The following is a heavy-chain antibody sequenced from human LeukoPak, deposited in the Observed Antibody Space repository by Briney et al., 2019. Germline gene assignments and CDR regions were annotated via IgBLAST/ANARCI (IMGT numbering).Heavy chain of an antibody. CDR1: GGSISSYY. D-gene: IGHD5-12*01. J-gene: IGHJ4*02. V-gene: IGHV4-4*09. CDR3: ARGLVATELDY. Sequence: SETLSLTCTVSGGSISSYYWSWIRQPPGKGLEWIGYIYTSGSTNYNPSLKSRVTISVDTSKNQFSRKLSSVTAADTAVYYCARGLVATELDYWGQGTLVTVSS. CDR2: IYTSGST.